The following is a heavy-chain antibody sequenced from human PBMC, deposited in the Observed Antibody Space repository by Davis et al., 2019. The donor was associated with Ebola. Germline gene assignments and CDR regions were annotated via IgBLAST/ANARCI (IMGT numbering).Heavy chain of an antibody. CDR1: GFTFSSYW. Sequence: GESLKISCAASGFTFSSYWMSWVRQAPGKGLEWVANIKQDGSEKYYVDSVKGRFTISRDNTKNSLYLQMNSLRAEDTALYYCAKDISVEIWHLGEFDYWGQGTLVTVSS. CDR2: IKQDGSEK. D-gene: IGHD3-16*01. CDR3: AKDISVEIWHLGEFDY. J-gene: IGHJ4*02. V-gene: IGHV3-7*03.